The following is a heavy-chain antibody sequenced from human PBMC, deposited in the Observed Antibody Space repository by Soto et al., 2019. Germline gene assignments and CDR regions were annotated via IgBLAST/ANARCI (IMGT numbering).Heavy chain of an antibody. CDR2: INHSGST. V-gene: IGHV4-34*01. J-gene: IGHJ4*02. CDR3: ARVLVVPDALDY. Sequence: PSETLSLTCAVYGGSFSGYYWSWIRQPPGKGLEWIGEINHSGSTNYTPSLKSRVTISVDTSKNQFSLKLSSVTAADTAVYYCARVLVVPDALDYWGQGALVTVSS. CDR1: GGSFSGYY. D-gene: IGHD2-2*01.